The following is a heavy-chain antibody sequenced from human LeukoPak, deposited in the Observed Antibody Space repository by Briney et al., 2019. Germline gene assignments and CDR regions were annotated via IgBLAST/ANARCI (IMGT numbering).Heavy chain of an antibody. D-gene: IGHD3-22*01. CDR3: ARGGYDSSGYYYFDY. J-gene: IGHJ4*02. CDR2: INPNSGGT. V-gene: IGHV1-2*02. CDR1: GYTFTGYY. Sequence: ASVKVPCKASGYTFTGYYMHWVRQAPGQGLEWMGWINPNSGGTNYAQKFQGRVTMTRDTSISTAYMELSRLRSDDTAVYYCARGGYDSSGYYYFDYWGQGTLVTVSS.